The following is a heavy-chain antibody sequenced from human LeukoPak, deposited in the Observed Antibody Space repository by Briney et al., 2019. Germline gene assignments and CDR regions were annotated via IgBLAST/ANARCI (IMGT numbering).Heavy chain of an antibody. J-gene: IGHJ4*02. Sequence: GGSLRLSCAASGFTFSSYGMSWVRQAPGKGLEWVSAISGSGGSKYYADSVKGRFTISRDISKNAVYLQMNSLRVEDTAVYYCARDSYGDANFDSWGQGTLVTVSS. CDR3: ARDSYGDANFDS. CDR1: GFTFSSYG. D-gene: IGHD4-17*01. CDR2: ISGSGGSK. V-gene: IGHV3-23*01.